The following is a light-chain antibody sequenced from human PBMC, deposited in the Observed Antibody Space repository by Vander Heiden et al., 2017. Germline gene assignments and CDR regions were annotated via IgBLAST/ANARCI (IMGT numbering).Light chain of an antibody. Sequence: QSVLTQPPSASGTPGQRVTISCSGSSSNIGSNTVNWYQQLPGTAPKLFIYSNNQRPSGVPDRFSGSKSGTSASLAIRGLQSEEEADYYCAAWDDSLNGRVFGGGTKLTVL. CDR3: AAWDDSLNGRV. CDR1: SSNIGSNT. J-gene: IGLJ3*02. CDR2: SNN. V-gene: IGLV1-44*01.